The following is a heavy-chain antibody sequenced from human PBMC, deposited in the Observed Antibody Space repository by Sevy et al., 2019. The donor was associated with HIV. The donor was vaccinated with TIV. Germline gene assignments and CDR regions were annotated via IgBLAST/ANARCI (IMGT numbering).Heavy chain of an antibody. CDR2: LSFGCGKI. V-gene: IGHV3-23*01. CDR3: AREGCSRPHDY. Sequence: RGSLRLSCAASGFAFHEYSMSWIRQAPGKGLEWVATLSFGCGKINYADSVKVRFTISRDNSKNSFYLQMDNLRVEDTALYYCAREGCSRPHDYWGQGTRVTVSS. D-gene: IGHD2-8*01. CDR1: GFAFHEYS. J-gene: IGHJ4*02.